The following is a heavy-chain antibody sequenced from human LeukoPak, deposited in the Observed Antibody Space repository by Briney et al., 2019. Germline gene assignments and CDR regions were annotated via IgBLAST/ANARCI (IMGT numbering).Heavy chain of an antibody. D-gene: IGHD3-10*01. J-gene: IGHJ4*02. CDR3: AKLAYYYGSGGDYFDY. CDR2: ISYDGRNK. CDR1: GFTFSSYG. V-gene: IGHV3-30*18. Sequence: GRSLRLSCAASGFTFSSYGMHWVRQAPGKGLEWVAVISYDGRNKYYADSVKGRFTISRDNSKNTLYLQMNSLRAEDTAVYYCAKLAYYYGSGGDYFDYWGQGTLVTVSS.